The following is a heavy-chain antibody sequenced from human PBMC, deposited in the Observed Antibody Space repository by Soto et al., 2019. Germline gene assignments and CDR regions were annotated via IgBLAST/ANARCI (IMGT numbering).Heavy chain of an antibody. V-gene: IGHV3-7*01. CDR2: IKQDGSEK. D-gene: IGHD1-26*01. Sequence: GGSLRLSCAAFGFTFSSYWMSWVRQAPGKGLEWVANIKQDGSEKYYVDSVKGRFTISRDNAKNSLYLQMNSLRAEDTAVYYCARAGGWELLAFDIWGQGTMATVSS. J-gene: IGHJ3*02. CDR1: GFTFSSYW. CDR3: ARAGGWELLAFDI.